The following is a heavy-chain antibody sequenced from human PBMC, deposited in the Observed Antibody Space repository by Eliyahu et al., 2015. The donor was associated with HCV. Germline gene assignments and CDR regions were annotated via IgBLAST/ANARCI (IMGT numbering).Heavy chain of an antibody. V-gene: IGHV3-74*01. J-gene: IGHJ4*02. CDR1: GFSFKTYW. CDR3: TREEEPDYGDYSFDH. Sequence: EVQLVESGGGLVQPGGSLRLSCAVSGFSFKTYWMHWVRQGPGQGLVWVSRINSDGTVRNYADSVKGRFSISRDNAKSIMYLQMNSLRAEDTAIYYCTREEEPDYGDYSFDHWGQGTLVTVSS. CDR2: INSDGTVR. D-gene: IGHD4-17*01.